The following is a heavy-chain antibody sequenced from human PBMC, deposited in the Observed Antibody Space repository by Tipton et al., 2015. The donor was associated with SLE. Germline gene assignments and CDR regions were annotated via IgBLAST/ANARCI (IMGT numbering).Heavy chain of an antibody. D-gene: IGHD3-16*02. CDR1: GGSFSGYY. V-gene: IGHV4-34*01. CDR2: INHSGST. J-gene: IGHJ4*02. Sequence: TLSLTCAVYGGSFSGYYWSWIRQPPGKGLEWIGEINHSGSTNYNPSLKSRVTISVDTSKNQFSLNLTSVTAADTALYYCARGRVDYIRGSYRPSSFDSWGQGTQVTVSS. CDR3: ARGRVDYIRGSYRPSSFDS.